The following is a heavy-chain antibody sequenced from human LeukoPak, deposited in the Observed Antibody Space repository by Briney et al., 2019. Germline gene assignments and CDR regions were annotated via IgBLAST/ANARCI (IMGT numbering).Heavy chain of an antibody. CDR2: ISYDGSNK. V-gene: IGHV3-30*03. Sequence: PGGSLRLSCAASGFTFSSYGMHWVRQAPGKGLEWVAVISYDGSNKYYADSVKGRFTISRDNSKNTLYLQMNSLRAEDTAVYYCATSNKDIVLMVYEDYYYYYGMDVWGQGTTVTVSS. D-gene: IGHD2-8*01. J-gene: IGHJ6*02. CDR3: ATSNKDIVLMVYEDYYYYYGMDV. CDR1: GFTFSSYG.